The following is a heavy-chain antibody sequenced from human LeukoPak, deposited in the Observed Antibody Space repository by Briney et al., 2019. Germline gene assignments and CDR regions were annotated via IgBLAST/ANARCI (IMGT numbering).Heavy chain of an antibody. Sequence: GGSLRLSCAASGFTFSSSWMHWVRQAPGKGLVWVSRTNSDGSSTRYADFVKGRFTISRDNARNTLSLQMNSLRAEDTAVYYCAKYLWARGGLYTDLFDYWGQGTLVTVSS. J-gene: IGHJ4*02. D-gene: IGHD3-16*01. CDR3: AKYLWARGGLYTDLFDY. CDR2: TNSDGSST. V-gene: IGHV3-74*01. CDR1: GFTFSSSW.